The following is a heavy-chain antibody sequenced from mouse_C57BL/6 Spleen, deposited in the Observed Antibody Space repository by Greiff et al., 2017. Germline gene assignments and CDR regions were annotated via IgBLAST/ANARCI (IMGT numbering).Heavy chain of an antibody. CDR1: GFSLTSYG. J-gene: IGHJ1*03. CDR2: IWSGGST. Sequence: QVQLQQSGPGLVQPSQSLSITCTVSGFSLTSYGVHWVRQSPGKGLEWLGVIWSGGSTDYNAAFISRMSISKDNSKSQVFFKMNSLQADDTAIYYCARYYLGYFDVWGTGTTVTVSS. D-gene: IGHD5-5*01. CDR3: ARYYLGYFDV. V-gene: IGHV2-2*01.